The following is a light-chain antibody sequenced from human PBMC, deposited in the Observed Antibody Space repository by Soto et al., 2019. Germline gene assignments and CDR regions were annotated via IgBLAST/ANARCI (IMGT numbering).Light chain of an antibody. V-gene: IGLV1-44*01. CDR2: DNN. CDR1: NSNIGINP. Sequence: QSVLTQPPSESGTPGQSVIFSCSGSNSNIGINPVTWYQQLPGTAPKLVIYDNNQRPSGVPYRFSGSKSGTSASLAISGLQSEDEADYYCAAWDDSLDAAVFGGGTQLTV. J-gene: IGLJ7*01. CDR3: AAWDDSLDAAV.